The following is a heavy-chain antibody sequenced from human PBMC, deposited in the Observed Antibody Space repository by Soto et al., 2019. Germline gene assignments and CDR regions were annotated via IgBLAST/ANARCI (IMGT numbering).Heavy chain of an antibody. V-gene: IGHV1-3*01. D-gene: IGHD3-10*01. CDR2: INGGNGNT. CDR3: ARDGSLGGLFDY. J-gene: IGHJ4*02. Sequence: ASVKVSCKASGYTFTSYAMHWVRQAPGQRLEWMGWINGGNGNTKYSQKFQGRVTITRDTSASTAYMELSSLRSEDTAVYYCARDGSLGGLFDYWGQGTLVTDSS. CDR1: GYTFTSYA.